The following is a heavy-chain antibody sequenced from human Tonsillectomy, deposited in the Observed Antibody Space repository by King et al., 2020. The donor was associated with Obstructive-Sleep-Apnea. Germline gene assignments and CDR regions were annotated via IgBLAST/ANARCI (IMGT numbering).Heavy chain of an antibody. V-gene: IGHV4-4*02. CDR1: GGSISSTNW. D-gene: IGHD5-24*01. J-gene: IGHJ6*02. CDR3: ARVTWRPNYYGLDV. Sequence: VQLQESGPGLVKPSGTLSLTCAVSGGSISSTNWWNWVRQPPGKGLEWIGESYHSGDTNYNPSPKSRGTISVDKSKNQFSLNLNSVTAADTAVYYCARVTWRPNYYGLDVWGQGTTVTVSS. CDR2: SYHSGDT.